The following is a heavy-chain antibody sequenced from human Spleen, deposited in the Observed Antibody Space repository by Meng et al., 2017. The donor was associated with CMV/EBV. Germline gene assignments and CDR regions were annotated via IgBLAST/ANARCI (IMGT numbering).Heavy chain of an antibody. V-gene: IGHV4-61*01. J-gene: IGHJ4*02. CDR3: ATGEVGDYYDSSGYWR. CDR2: IYYSGST. CDR1: GGSVSSGSYY. D-gene: IGHD3-22*01. Sequence: SETLSLTCTVSGGSVSSGSYYWSWIRQPPGKGLEWIGYIYYSGSTNYNPSLKSRVTISVDTSKNQFSLKLSSVTAADTAVYYCATGEVGDYYDSSGYWRWGQGTLVTVSS.